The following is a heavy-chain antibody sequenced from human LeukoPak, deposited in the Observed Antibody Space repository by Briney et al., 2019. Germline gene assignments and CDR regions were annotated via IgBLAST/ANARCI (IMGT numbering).Heavy chain of an antibody. Sequence: PSETLSLTCTVSGGSISSGSYYWSWIRQPGGKGLEWIGRIYTSGSTNYNPSLKSRVTISVDTSKNQFSLKLSSVTAADTAVYYCARAGSPRHYYGSGIYRGGYYYYMDVWGKGTTVTVSS. CDR2: IYTSGST. V-gene: IGHV4-61*02. CDR1: GGSISSGSYY. J-gene: IGHJ6*03. CDR3: ARAGSPRHYYGSGIYRGGYYYYMDV. D-gene: IGHD3-10*01.